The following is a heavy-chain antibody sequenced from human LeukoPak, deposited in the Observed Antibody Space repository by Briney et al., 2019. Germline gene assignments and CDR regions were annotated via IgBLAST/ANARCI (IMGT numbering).Heavy chain of an antibody. CDR1: GFTFSSYW. D-gene: IGHD6-19*01. J-gene: IGHJ4*02. Sequence: GGSLRLSCGASGFTFSSYWMSWVRQAPGKGLEWVANIKQDGSERYYVDSVKGRFTISRDNAKNSLYLQMNSLRAEDTAVYYCARDRGSSGWYEFDYWGQGTLVTVSS. V-gene: IGHV3-7*01. CDR3: ARDRGSSGWYEFDY. CDR2: IKQDGSER.